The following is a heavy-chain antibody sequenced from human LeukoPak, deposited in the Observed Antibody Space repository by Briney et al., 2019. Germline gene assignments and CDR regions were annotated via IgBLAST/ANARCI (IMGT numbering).Heavy chain of an antibody. CDR2: INGDGGSR. V-gene: IGHV3-74*01. CDR1: GFTFSTYW. J-gene: IGHJ4*02. CDR3: ASASSHRTAAGGDY. Sequence: QPGGSLRLSCAASGFTFSTYWMHWVRQAPGKGLVWVSRINGDGGSRNYADSVKGRFTISRDNAKNTLYFQMSSLRVEDTAVYYCASASSHRTAAGGDYWGQGTLVTVST. D-gene: IGHD6-13*01.